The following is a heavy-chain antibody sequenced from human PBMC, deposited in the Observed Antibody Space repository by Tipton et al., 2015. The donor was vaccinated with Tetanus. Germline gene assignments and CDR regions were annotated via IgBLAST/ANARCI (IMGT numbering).Heavy chain of an antibody. Sequence: TLSLTCNVSGAPMGSSSYYWDWIRQPPGKGLEWIGSIYYSGSSYYNPSLESRVTISLDTSKNRFSLKLTSVTAADAAVYYCARPSTTVTPRAFDVWGQGTMVTVSS. CDR1: GAPMGSSSYY. V-gene: IGHV4-39*01. D-gene: IGHD4-17*01. CDR3: ARPSTTVTPRAFDV. CDR2: IYYSGSS. J-gene: IGHJ3*01.